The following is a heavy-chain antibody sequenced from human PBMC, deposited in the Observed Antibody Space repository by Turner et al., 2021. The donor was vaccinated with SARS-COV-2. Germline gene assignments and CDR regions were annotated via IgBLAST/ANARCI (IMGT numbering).Heavy chain of an antibody. J-gene: IGHJ6*02. V-gene: IGHV3-15*01. CDR1: GCTFRTAW. D-gene: IGHD3-3*01. CDR2: IKSKTEGGTT. Sequence: EVQLVEAGGGLVKPGGSLISSCAASGCTFRTAWMSWVRQAPGKGLELVGRIKSKTEGGTTDYAAPVKGRFTISRDDSKNTVYLQMNSLKTEDTAVYYCTTDIGPITIFGVATRYGMDVWGQGTTVTVSS. CDR3: TTDIGPITIFGVATRYGMDV.